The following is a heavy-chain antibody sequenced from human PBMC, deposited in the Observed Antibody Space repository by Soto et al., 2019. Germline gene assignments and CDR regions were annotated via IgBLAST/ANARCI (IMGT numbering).Heavy chain of an antibody. J-gene: IGHJ4*02. CDR2: MNPNNGNT. V-gene: IGHV1-8*02. CDR3: ARGPRNWGFDY. CDR1: GGTFSSYA. D-gene: IGHD7-27*01. Sequence: ASVKVSCKASGGTFSSYAISWVRQAPGQGLEWMGWMNPNNGNTGYAQKFQGRVTMTRDTSISTAYMELSSLRSEDTAVYYCARGPRNWGFDYWGQGSLVTVSS.